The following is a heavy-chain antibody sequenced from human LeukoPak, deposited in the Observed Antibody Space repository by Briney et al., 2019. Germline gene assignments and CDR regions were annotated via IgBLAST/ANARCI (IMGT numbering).Heavy chain of an antibody. CDR1: GYTLTELS. Sequence: EASVKVSCKVSGYTLTELSMHWVRQAPGKGLEWMGGFDPEDGETIYAQKFQGRVTMTEDTSTDTAYMELSSLRSEDTAVYYCATRGRSGIVGAFDYWGQGTLVTVSS. V-gene: IGHV1-24*01. D-gene: IGHD1-26*01. CDR3: ATRGRSGIVGAFDY. J-gene: IGHJ4*02. CDR2: FDPEDGET.